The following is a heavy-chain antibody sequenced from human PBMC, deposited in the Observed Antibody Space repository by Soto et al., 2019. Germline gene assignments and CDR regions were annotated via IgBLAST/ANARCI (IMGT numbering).Heavy chain of an antibody. CDR3: VKGHYYDSSGPPDYYYGMDV. J-gene: IGHJ6*02. D-gene: IGHD3-22*01. V-gene: IGHV3-64D*06. CDR1: GFIFSYYA. Sequence: PGGSLRLSCAASGFIFSYYAMHWVRQAPGKGLEFVSAISSNGGSTYYADSVKGRFTISRDNSKNTLYLQMSSLRAEDTAVYYCVKGHYYDSSGPPDYYYGMDVWGQGTTVTVSS. CDR2: ISSNGGST.